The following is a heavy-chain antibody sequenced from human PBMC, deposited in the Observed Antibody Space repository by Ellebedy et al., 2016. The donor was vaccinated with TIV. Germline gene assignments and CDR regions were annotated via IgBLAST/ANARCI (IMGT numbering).Heavy chain of an antibody. V-gene: IGHV3-33*01. CDR2: IWYDGSNK. CDR3: VRHDSNDSSGYYLEY. CDR1: GFTFSSYV. D-gene: IGHD3-22*01. J-gene: IGHJ4*02. Sequence: GESLKISCAASGFTFSSYVIHWVRQAPGKGLEWVAVIWYDGSNKYYADYVKGRFSISRDNSKNTLYLQMNSLRAEDTAVYYCVRHDSNDSSGYYLEYWGQGTLVTVSS.